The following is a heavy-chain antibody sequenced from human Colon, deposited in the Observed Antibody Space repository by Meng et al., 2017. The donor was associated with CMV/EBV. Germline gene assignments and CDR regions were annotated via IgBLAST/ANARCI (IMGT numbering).Heavy chain of an antibody. V-gene: IGHV3-21*04. CDR3: AKDQAGYYDSSGRDY. J-gene: IGHJ4*02. Sequence: GESLKISCTASGFTLSSYGMHWVRQAPGKGLEWVSAISYSGTYIYDADSVKGRFTISRDNSKNTLYLQMNSLRAEDTAVYYCAKDQAGYYDSSGRDYWGQGTLVTVSS. CDR2: ISYSGTYI. CDR1: GFTLSSYG. D-gene: IGHD3-22*01.